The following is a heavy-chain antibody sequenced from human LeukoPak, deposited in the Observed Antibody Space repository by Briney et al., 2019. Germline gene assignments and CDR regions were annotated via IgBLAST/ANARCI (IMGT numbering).Heavy chain of an antibody. J-gene: IGHJ4*02. CDR3: ARANNNLSLGYYDILTGYYSYFDY. CDR2: IYHSGST. Sequence: PSETLSLTCAVSGGSISSGGYSWSWIRQPPGKGLEWIVYIYHSGSTYYNPSLKSRATISVDRSKNQFSLKLSSVTAADTAVYYCARANNNLSLGYYDILTGYYSYFDYWGQGTLVTVSS. D-gene: IGHD3-9*01. CDR1: GGSISSGGYS. V-gene: IGHV4-30-2*01.